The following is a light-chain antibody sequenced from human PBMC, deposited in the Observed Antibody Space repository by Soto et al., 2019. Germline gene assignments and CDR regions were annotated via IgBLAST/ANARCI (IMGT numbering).Light chain of an antibody. CDR3: QQYNNWIN. J-gene: IGKJ5*01. Sequence: EIVMTQSPATLSVSPGERATLSCRASQSVSSNLAWYQQKPGQAPRLLIYGASTRATGIPARCSGSGSGTEFTLTISSLQSEDFAVYYCQQYNNWINFGQGTRLEIK. CDR1: QSVSSN. V-gene: IGKV3-15*01. CDR2: GAS.